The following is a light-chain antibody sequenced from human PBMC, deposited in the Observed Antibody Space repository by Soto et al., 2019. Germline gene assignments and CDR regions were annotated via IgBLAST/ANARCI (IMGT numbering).Light chain of an antibody. CDR3: SSYTGSRPHV. Sequence: SALTQPASVSGSPGQSITISCTGTSSDVGGYNHVSWYQQHPGKAPKLLIYEVTNRPSGVSNRFSGSKSGNTASLTISGLQAEDEADYYCSSYTGSRPHVFGTGTKLTVL. V-gene: IGLV2-14*01. J-gene: IGLJ1*01. CDR2: EVT. CDR1: SSDVGGYNH.